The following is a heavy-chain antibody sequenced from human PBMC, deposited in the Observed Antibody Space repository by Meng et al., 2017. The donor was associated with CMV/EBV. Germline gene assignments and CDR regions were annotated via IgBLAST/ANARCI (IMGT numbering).Heavy chain of an antibody. J-gene: IGHJ4*02. Sequence: QVPPGQAGVEVKSPGSSVKVSCKACGGTFSSYAISWVRQAPGQGLEWMGGIIPIFGTANYAQKFQGRVTITADESTSTAYMELSSLRSEDTAVYYCARGSGAGTTWSYFDYWGQGTLVTVSS. CDR2: IIPIFGTA. CDR1: GGTFSSYA. V-gene: IGHV1-69*12. D-gene: IGHD1-7*01. CDR3: ARGSGAGTTWSYFDY.